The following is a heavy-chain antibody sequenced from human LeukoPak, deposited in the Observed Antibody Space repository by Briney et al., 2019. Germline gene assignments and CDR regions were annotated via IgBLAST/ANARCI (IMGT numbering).Heavy chain of an antibody. V-gene: IGHV3-9*01. CDR1: GFTFDDYA. Sequence: HPGGSLRLSCAASGFTFDDYAMHWPRQAPGKGLEWVSGISWSSGSIGYADSVKGRFTISRDNAKNSLYLQMNSLRAEDTALYCCAKEAASGSGMQCPNAFDIWGQGTMVTVSS. CDR2: ISWSSGSI. J-gene: IGHJ3*02. D-gene: IGHD3-10*01. CDR3: AKEAASGSGMQCPNAFDI.